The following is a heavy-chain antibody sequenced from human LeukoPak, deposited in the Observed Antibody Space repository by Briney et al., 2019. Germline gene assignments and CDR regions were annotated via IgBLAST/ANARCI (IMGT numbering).Heavy chain of an antibody. CDR2: IYNSGTT. CDR1: GGSIRSYY. J-gene: IGHJ5*02. Sequence: SETLSLTCTVSGGSIRSYYWSWIRQPPGKGLEWIGYIYNSGTTKYNPSLKSGVAISVDTSKNQFSLRLHSLTAADTAVYYCARGHTESADDYGNLFHPGGQGTLVTVSS. CDR3: ARGHTESADDYGNLFHP. D-gene: IGHD5-12*01. V-gene: IGHV4-59*01.